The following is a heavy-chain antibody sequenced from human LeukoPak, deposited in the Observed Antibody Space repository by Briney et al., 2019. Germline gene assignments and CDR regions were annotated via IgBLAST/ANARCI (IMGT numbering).Heavy chain of an antibody. Sequence: PSETLSVTCVVYGGSFSGYYLSWIRQPPGKGLEWMGEINHSGSTNYNPSLKSRVTIAVDTSTNKFPLKLSSVTAADTAVYYGARQIIVVVVDDHQGDAFYSRGPLTIVT. CDR1: GGSFSGYY. J-gene: IGHJ3*02. CDR2: INHSGST. CDR3: ARQIIVVVVDDHQGDAFYS. D-gene: IGHD2-15*01. V-gene: IGHV4-34*01.